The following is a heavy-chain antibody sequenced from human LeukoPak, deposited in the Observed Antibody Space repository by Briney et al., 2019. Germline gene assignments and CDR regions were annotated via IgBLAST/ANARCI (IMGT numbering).Heavy chain of an antibody. V-gene: IGHV3-9*01. CDR1: GFTFDDYA. CDR3: ASGATRDY. CDR2: ISWNSGSI. J-gene: IGHJ4*02. Sequence: GGSLRLSCTASGFTFDDYAMHWARQAPGKGLEWVSGISWNSGSIGYADSVKGRFTISRDNAKNSLYLQMNSLRAEDTAVYYCASGATRDYWGQGTLVTVSS. D-gene: IGHD1-26*01.